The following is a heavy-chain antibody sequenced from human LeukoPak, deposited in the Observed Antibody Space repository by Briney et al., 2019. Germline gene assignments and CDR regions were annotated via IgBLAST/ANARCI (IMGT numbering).Heavy chain of an antibody. CDR2: ISYDGSNK. J-gene: IGHJ4*02. V-gene: IGHV3-30*03. CDR1: GFTFSSYG. CDR3: ASQPGPMDY. Sequence: GGSLRLSCAASGFTFSSYGMHWVRQAPGKGLEWVAVISYDGSNKYYADSVKGRFTISRDNSKNTLYLQMNSLRAEDTAVYYCASQPGPMDYWGQGTLVTVSS. D-gene: IGHD2-2*01.